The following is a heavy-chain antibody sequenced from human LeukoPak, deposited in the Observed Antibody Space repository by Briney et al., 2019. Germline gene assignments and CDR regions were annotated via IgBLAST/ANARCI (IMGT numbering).Heavy chain of an antibody. V-gene: IGHV3-33*01. J-gene: IGHJ5*02. CDR1: GFTFSSYG. CDR2: IWYDGSNK. D-gene: IGHD6-13*01. Sequence: GGSLRLSCAASGFTFSSYGMHWVRQAPGKGLEWVAVIWYDGSNKYYADSVKGRFTISRDNSKNTLYLQMTSLRAEDTAVYYCARDKYSSSWVNWFDPWGQGTLVTVSS. CDR3: ARDKYSSSWVNWFDP.